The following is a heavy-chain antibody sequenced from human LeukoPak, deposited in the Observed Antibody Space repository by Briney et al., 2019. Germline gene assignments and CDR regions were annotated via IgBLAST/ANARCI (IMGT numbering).Heavy chain of an antibody. J-gene: IGHJ4*02. CDR3: ARDPPASSSTHSSSRSFDY. CDR2: IYSSGST. V-gene: IGHV4-4*07. Sequence: SETLSLTCTVSGASISNHYWTWIRQPAGKGLEWIGRIYSSGSTNYNPSLKSRVTMSVDTSKNQFSLKLSSVTAADTAVYYCARDPPASSSTHSSSRSFDYWGQGTLVTVSS. CDR1: GASISNHY. D-gene: IGHD6-13*01.